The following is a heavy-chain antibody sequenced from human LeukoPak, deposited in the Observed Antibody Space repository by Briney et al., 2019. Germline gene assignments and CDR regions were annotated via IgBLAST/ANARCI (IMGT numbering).Heavy chain of an antibody. Sequence: PGGSLRLSCAASGFTVSSNYMSWVRQAPGKGLEWVSVIYSGGSTYYADSVKGRFTISRDNSKNTLYLQMNSLRAEDTAVYYCAREGDYYDSSGYLEDWGQGTLDTVSS. CDR2: IYSGGST. D-gene: IGHD3-22*01. J-gene: IGHJ4*02. CDR1: GFTVSSNY. V-gene: IGHV3-53*01. CDR3: AREGDYYDSSGYLED.